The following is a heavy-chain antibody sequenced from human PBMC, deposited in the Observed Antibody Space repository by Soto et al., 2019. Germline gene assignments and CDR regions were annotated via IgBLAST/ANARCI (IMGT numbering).Heavy chain of an antibody. CDR2: IYHSGST. J-gene: IGHJ4*02. CDR3: ARESESGATDH. CDR1: GGSISSGSYS. V-gene: IGHV4-30-2*01. D-gene: IGHD1-26*01. Sequence: QLQLQESGSGLVMPSQTLSLTCAVYGGSISSGSYSWSWIRQPPGKGLEWIGYIYHSGSTYYNPSHKSRVTISVDRSKNQFSLKLSSVTAADTAVYYCARESESGATDHWGQGTLVTVSS.